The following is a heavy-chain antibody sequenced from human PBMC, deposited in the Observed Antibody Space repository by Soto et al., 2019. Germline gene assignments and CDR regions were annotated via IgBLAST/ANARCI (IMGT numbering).Heavy chain of an antibody. Sequence: QAQLQESGPGLVKPSETLSLTCAVSGDSISTYYCLWIRQPPGKVLESIGYLYYGRSANYNPSLKSRVTLSVDTSTNQCSLTLSSMTAADTAVYYCALRSMAVVPEYWGQGTLVTVSS. J-gene: IGHJ4*02. CDR1: GDSISTYY. CDR2: LYYGRSA. D-gene: IGHD3-22*01. CDR3: ALRSMAVVPEY. V-gene: IGHV4-59*01.